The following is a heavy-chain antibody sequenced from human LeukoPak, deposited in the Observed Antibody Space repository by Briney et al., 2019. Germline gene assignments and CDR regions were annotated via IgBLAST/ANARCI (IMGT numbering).Heavy chain of an antibody. CDR3: TRHYDSTGYYPKI. CDR1: GFTFSNAW. Sequence: GGSLRLSCAASGFTFSNAWMSWVRQAPGKGLEWVGRIKNKTDGGTTDYTAPVKGRFTISRDDSRNTLYLQMNSLQTEDTAVHYCTRHYDSTGYYPKIWGQGTLVTVSS. CDR2: IKNKTDGGTT. D-gene: IGHD3-22*01. J-gene: IGHJ4*02. V-gene: IGHV3-15*01.